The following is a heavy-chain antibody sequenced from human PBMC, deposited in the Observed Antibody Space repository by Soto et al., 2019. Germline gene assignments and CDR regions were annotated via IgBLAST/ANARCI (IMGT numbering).Heavy chain of an antibody. D-gene: IGHD4-4*01. V-gene: IGHV3-30-3*01. J-gene: IGHJ3*02. CDR2: ISYDGSNK. Sequence: PGGSLRLSCAASGFTFSSYAMHWVRQAPGKGLELRAVISYDGSNKYYADSVKGRFTISRDNSKNTLYLQMNSLRAEDTAVYYCASQFTVYDAFDIWGQGTMVTVSS. CDR3: ASQFTVYDAFDI. CDR1: GFTFSSYA.